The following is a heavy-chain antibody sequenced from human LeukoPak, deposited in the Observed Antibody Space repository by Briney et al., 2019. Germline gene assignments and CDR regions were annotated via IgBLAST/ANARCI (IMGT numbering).Heavy chain of an antibody. CDR2: VSHTGAT. J-gene: IGHJ6*02. D-gene: IGHD1-26*01. CDR1: GASINGYF. Sequence: KPSETLSLTCSVSGASINGYFWNWVRQTPEKRLDWIGYVSHTGATTSNPTLKSRVSITIDTSKSQISLTMTSVTAADSALYYCARDRRGSFYTFDLWGPGTTVSVS. CDR3: ARDRRGSFYTFDL. V-gene: IGHV4-59*01.